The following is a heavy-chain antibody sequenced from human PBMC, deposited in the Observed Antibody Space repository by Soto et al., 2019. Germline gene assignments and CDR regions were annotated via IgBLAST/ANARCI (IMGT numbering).Heavy chain of an antibody. D-gene: IGHD6-19*01. V-gene: IGHV2-70*01. CDR2: IDWDDDK. CDR1: GFSLSTSGMC. J-gene: IGHJ6*02. Sequence: SGPTLVNPTQTLTLTCNFSGFSLSTSGMCVSWIRQPPGKALEWLALIDWDDDKYYSTSLKTRLTISKDTSKNQVVLTMTNMERVDTATYYCARMTGAAHFYYYGMDVWGQGTTVTVSS. CDR3: ARMTGAAHFYYYGMDV.